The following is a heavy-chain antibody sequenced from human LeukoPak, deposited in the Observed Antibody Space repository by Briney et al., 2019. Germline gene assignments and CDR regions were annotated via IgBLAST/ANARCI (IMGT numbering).Heavy chain of an antibody. D-gene: IGHD2-2*01. V-gene: IGHV4-59*12. Sequence: SETLSLTCTVSGGSISSYYWSWIRQPPGKGLEWIGYIYYSGSTNYNPSLKSRVTISVDTSKSQFSLKVNSVTAADTAVYFCSRGSIVVGLDARSFDYWGQGTLVAVSS. CDR2: IYYSGST. CDR3: SRGSIVVGLDARSFDY. CDR1: GGSISSYY. J-gene: IGHJ4*02.